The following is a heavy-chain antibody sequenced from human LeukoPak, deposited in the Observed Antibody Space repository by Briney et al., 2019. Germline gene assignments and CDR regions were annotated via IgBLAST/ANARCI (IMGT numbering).Heavy chain of an antibody. V-gene: IGHV3-7*05. CDR3: AGPAYCSGGSCRIFDF. CDR2: MKQDGTET. D-gene: IGHD2-15*01. J-gene: IGHJ4*02. CDR1: GFTFSSYW. Sequence: PGGSLRLSCAASGFTFSSYWMSWVRQAPGKGLEWVANMKQDGTETSYVDSVKDRFTISRDKAKNSLFLQMNSLRDEDTAVYYCAGPAYCSGGSCRIFDFWGQGTLVTVSS.